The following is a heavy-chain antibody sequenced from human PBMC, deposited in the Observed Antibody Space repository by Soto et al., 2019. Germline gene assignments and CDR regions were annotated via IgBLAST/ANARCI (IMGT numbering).Heavy chain of an antibody. Sequence: SETLSLTFIVPGVSISSYHWSWIRQFPGKGLEWIAYTSYTGNSYYDPSLKSRVTMSVDTSKNQFSLKLNSVTAADTAVYYCARISTSKYSGIDVWGQGTTVTVSS. D-gene: IGHD2-2*01. CDR2: TSYTGNS. CDR3: ARISTSKYSGIDV. J-gene: IGHJ6*02. V-gene: IGHV4-59*12. CDR1: GVSISSYH.